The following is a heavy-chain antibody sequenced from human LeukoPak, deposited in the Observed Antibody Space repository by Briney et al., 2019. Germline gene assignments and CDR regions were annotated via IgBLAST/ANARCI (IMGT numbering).Heavy chain of an antibody. D-gene: IGHD5-18*01. V-gene: IGHV4-34*01. CDR3: ARVGYSYVINDWSRTGLGAYPTKYYYHMDV. CDR2: INHRGST. J-gene: IGHJ6*03. CDR1: GGSFSGYY. Sequence: NPSETLSLTCAVYGGSFSGYYWSWIRQPPGKGLEWIGEINHRGSTNYNPSLKSRVTISGDTSKNQFSLKLSSVTAADTAVYFCARVGYSYVINDWSRTGLGAYPTKYYYHMDVWGKGTTVTVSS.